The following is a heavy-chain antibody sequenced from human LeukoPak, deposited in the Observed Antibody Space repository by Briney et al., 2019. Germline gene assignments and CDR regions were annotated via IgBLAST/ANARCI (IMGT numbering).Heavy chain of an antibody. D-gene: IGHD6-13*01. Sequence: SETLSLTCTVSVDSNSSYYWSWMPQPPGKGLEWIGYIYHNESTNYNPSLNSRATISADTSKDQFSLKLASVTAAGTAVYYCATGYSSTWYYFDYWGQGTMVTVSS. J-gene: IGHJ4*02. V-gene: IGHV4-59*01. CDR1: VDSNSSYY. CDR3: ATGYSSTWYYFDY. CDR2: IYHNEST.